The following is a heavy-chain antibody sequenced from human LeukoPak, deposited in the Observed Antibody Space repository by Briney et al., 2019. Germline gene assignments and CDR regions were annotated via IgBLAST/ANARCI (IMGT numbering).Heavy chain of an antibody. CDR3: ARGAWATRLGS. V-gene: IGHV4-34*01. D-gene: IGHD2-15*01. CDR2: IYESGST. CDR1: GESRNSYY. Sequence: ETLSLTCAVYGESRNSYYWSWIRQPPGKGLEWIGEIYESGSTEYNPSLKSRVTISMVPSKQQFSLSLTSVTAADTAVYYCARGAWATRLGSWGLGTPVIVSS. J-gene: IGHJ4*02.